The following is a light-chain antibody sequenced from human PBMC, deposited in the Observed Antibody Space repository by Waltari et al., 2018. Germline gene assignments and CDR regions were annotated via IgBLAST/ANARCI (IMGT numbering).Light chain of an antibody. Sequence: QSVLTQSPSASGTPGQRVTISCSGTGSNIGANYVYWYKQFPGTAPRLLIYRSYQRPSGVPDRFSGSKSGTSASLAISGLRSEDEADYYCATWDDSLNAWVFGGGTRLTAL. CDR3: ATWDDSLNAWV. CDR2: RSY. V-gene: IGLV1-47*01. CDR1: GSNIGANY. J-gene: IGLJ3*02.